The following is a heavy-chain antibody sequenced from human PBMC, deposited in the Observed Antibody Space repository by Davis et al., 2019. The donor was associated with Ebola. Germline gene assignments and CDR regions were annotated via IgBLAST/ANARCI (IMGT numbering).Heavy chain of an antibody. CDR3: ARDPPYDQGYDF. CDR2: TYYRSKWF. CDR1: GDSVSSNSAA. D-gene: IGHD3-16*01. Sequence: SQTLSLTCAISGDSVSSNSAAWNWIRQSPSRGLEWLGRTYYRSKWFVSVKSRITINPDTSKNQFSLQLTSVTPEDTAVYYCARDPPYDQGYDFWGQGTLVTVSS. V-gene: IGHV6-1*01. J-gene: IGHJ4*02.